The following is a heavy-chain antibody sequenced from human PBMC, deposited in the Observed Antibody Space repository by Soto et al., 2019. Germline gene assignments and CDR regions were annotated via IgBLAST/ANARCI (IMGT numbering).Heavy chain of an antibody. D-gene: IGHD5-18*01. CDR1: GGSISSGDYY. CDR2: IYYSGST. V-gene: IGHV4-30-4*01. J-gene: IGHJ6*02. Sequence: PSETLSLTCTVSGGSISSGDYYWSWIRQPPGKGLEWIGYIYYSGSTYYNPSLKSRVTISVDTSKNQFSLKLSSVTAADTAVYYCARDTAMAPHQRYYYYYGMDVWGQGTTVTAP. CDR3: ARDTAMAPHQRYYYYYGMDV.